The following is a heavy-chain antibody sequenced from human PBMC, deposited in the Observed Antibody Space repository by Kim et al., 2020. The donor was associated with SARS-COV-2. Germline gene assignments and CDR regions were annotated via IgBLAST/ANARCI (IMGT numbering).Heavy chain of an antibody. J-gene: IGHJ4*02. CDR2: IYYSGST. V-gene: IGHV4-59*01. CDR3: ARTMATADY. Sequence: SETLSLTCTVSGGSIKNYYWRWIRQPPGKGLEWVGYIYYSGSTKNNGSTQHNPSLKSRVTLSVDMSMNKISLNSVSVTAADTAVYYCARTMATADYWGQGSLVIVSS. CDR1: GGSIKNYY.